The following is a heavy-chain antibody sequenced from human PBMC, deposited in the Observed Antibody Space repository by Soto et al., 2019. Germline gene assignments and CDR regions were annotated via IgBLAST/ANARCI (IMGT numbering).Heavy chain of an antibody. V-gene: IGHV1-58*01. CDR3: SADGGSIFGVVDDAFDI. CDR1: GFTFTSSA. Sequence: SVKVSCKASGFTFTSSAVQWVRQARGQRLEWIEWIVVGSGNTNYAQKFQERVTITRDMSTSTAYMELSSLRSEDTALYYCSADGGSIFGVVDDAFDIWGQGTMVTVSS. CDR2: IVVGSGNT. D-gene: IGHD3-3*01. J-gene: IGHJ3*02.